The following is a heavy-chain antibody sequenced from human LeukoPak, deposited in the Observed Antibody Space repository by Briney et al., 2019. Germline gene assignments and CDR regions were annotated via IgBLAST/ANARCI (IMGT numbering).Heavy chain of an antibody. Sequence: SETLSLTCTVSGGSISSSSYYWGWVRQPPGRGREWLGSIYYSGSTYYNPSLKSRVTISEDTSKNQFSLKLSSVTAADPAVYYCARGRITMVRGVKRHAFDIWGQGTMVTVSS. J-gene: IGHJ3*02. D-gene: IGHD3-10*01. CDR2: IYYSGST. CDR3: ARGRITMVRGVKRHAFDI. V-gene: IGHV4-39*07. CDR1: GGSISSSSYY.